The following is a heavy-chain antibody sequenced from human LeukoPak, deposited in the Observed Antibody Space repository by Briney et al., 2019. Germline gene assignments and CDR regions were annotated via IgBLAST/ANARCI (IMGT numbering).Heavy chain of an antibody. CDR2: IRYDGSNK. J-gene: IGHJ3*02. CDR3: AKDEGTVTTDYAFDI. CDR1: GFTFSSYG. V-gene: IGHV3-30*02. D-gene: IGHD4-11*01. Sequence: GGSLRLSCAASGFTFSSYGMHWVRQAPGKGLEWVAFIRYDGSNKYYADSVKGRFTISRDNSKNTLYLQTNSLRAENTAVYYCAKDEGTVTTDYAFDIWGQGTMVTVSS.